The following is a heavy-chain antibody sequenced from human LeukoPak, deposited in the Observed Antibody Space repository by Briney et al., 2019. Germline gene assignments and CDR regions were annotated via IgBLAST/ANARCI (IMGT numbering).Heavy chain of an antibody. Sequence: SETLSLTCAVYGGSFSGYYWSWIRQPPGKGLEWIGEINHSGSTNYNPSLKSRVTISVDTSKNQFSLKLSSVTAADTAVYYCARVYSSGKVDYWGQGTLVTVSS. D-gene: IGHD3-22*01. CDR2: INHSGST. CDR1: GGSFSGYY. CDR3: ARVYSSGKVDY. J-gene: IGHJ4*02. V-gene: IGHV4-34*01.